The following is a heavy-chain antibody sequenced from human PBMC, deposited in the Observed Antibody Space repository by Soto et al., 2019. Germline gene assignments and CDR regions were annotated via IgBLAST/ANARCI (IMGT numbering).Heavy chain of an antibody. V-gene: IGHV3-15*01. CDR2: IKSKVDGGTA. J-gene: IGHJ6*02. CDR3: TTLSYLYYDGMDV. CDR1: GFTFSNAW. Sequence: WSLRLSCEASGFTFSNAWMNWVRQGPGKGLEWLGRIKSKVDGGTADYGAATKGRFSISRDDLKNMLYLQMNSLKPDDTAVYYCTTLSYLYYDGMDVWGQGTTVTVSS. D-gene: IGHD2-2*01.